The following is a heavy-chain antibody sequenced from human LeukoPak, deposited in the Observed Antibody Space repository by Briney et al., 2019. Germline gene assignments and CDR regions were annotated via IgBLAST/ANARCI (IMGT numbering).Heavy chain of an antibody. CDR2: IYYSGST. Sequence: SETLSLTCTVSGGSISSGDYYRSWIRQPPGKGLEWIGYIYYSGSTYYNPSLKSRVTISVDTSKNQFSLKLSSVTAADTAVYYCARLSIVVVTADYYYYYGMDVWGQGTTVTVSS. CDR3: ARLSIVVVTADYYYYYGMDV. V-gene: IGHV4-30-4*01. D-gene: IGHD2-21*02. J-gene: IGHJ6*02. CDR1: GGSISSGDYY.